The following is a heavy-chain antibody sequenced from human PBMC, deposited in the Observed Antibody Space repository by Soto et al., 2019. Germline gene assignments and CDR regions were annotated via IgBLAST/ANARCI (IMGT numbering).Heavy chain of an antibody. J-gene: IGHJ6*02. CDR2: MNPKSGYT. CDR1: GYTFTSYD. Sequence: QVQLVQSGAEVKKPGASVKVSCKASGYTFTSYDINWVRQATGQGLEWMGWMNPKSGYTGYAEKFQGRVTMSRNTPTSTAYMELSSLRFEDTAVYYCARTVGDLDVWGQGTTVTVSS. D-gene: IGHD2-21*01. V-gene: IGHV1-8*01. CDR3: ARTVGDLDV.